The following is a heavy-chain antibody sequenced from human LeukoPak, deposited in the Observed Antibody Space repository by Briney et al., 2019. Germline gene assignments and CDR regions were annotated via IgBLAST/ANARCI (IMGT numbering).Heavy chain of an antibody. J-gene: IGHJ3*02. CDR1: GGSISSYY. Sequence: SETLSLTCTVSGGSISSYYWSWIRQHPGKGLEWIGYIYYSGSTYYNPSLKSRVTISVDTSKNQFSLKLSSVTAADTAVYYCARDGSSNAFDIWGQGTMVTVSS. CDR3: ARDGSSNAFDI. D-gene: IGHD3-10*01. CDR2: IYYSGST. V-gene: IGHV4-59*06.